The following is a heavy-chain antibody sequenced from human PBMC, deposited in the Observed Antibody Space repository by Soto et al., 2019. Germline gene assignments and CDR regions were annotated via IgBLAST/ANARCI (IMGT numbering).Heavy chain of an antibody. CDR1: GYPFNTYS. D-gene: IGHD2-21*02. J-gene: IGHJ4*02. V-gene: IGHV1-46*02. CDR2: IHPSGGGS. CDR3: ARGGHIAVVTDSFDS. Sequence: ASVKVSSKSSGYPFNTYSLHWVRQAPGQGLEWMGMIHPSGGGSTYAQKFLGRVTMTMDSSTSTVFMELTSLRSADTAVYYCARGGHIAVVTDSFDSWGQGTLVTLSS.